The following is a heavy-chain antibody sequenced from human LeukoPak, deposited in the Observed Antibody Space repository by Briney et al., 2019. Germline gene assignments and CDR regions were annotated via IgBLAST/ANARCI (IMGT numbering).Heavy chain of an antibody. CDR2: INSDGSST. D-gene: IGHD5-12*01. V-gene: IGHV3-74*01. CDR1: GFTFSSYS. CDR3: ARDRGYTQDY. J-gene: IGHJ4*02. Sequence: GGSLRLSCAASGFTFSSYSMNWVRQAPGKGLVWVSHINSDGSSTTYADSVKGRFTISRDNAKNTLYLQMNSLRAEDTAVYYCARDRGYTQDYWGQGTLVTVSS.